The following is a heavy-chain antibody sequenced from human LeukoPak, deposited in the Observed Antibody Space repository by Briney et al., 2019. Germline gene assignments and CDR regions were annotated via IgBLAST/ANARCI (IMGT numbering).Heavy chain of an antibody. CDR1: GFTFSSYA. Sequence: GGSLRLSCAASGFTFSSYAMHWVRQAPGKGLEWVAVISYDVGNKYYADSVKGRFTISRDNSKNTLYLQMNSLRAEDTAVYYCARGYGQTGAYYYYYGMDVWGQGTTVTVSS. CDR3: ARGYGQTGAYYYYYGMDV. CDR2: ISYDVGNK. V-gene: IGHV3-30-3*01. J-gene: IGHJ6*02. D-gene: IGHD4-17*01.